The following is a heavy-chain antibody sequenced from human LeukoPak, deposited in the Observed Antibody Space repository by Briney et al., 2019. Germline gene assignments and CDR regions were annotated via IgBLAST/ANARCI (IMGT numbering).Heavy chain of an antibody. Sequence: SETLSLTCTFTGGPISSSNFYWGWIRQPPGKGLEWIGTISYSGSTYYNPSLKSRVTISVDTSKNQFSLKLSSVTAADTAVYYCARSRGRSYGSWGQGTLVTVSS. D-gene: IGHD5-18*01. V-gene: IGHV4-39*01. CDR2: ISYSGST. J-gene: IGHJ4*02. CDR1: GGPISSSNFY. CDR3: ARSRGRSYGS.